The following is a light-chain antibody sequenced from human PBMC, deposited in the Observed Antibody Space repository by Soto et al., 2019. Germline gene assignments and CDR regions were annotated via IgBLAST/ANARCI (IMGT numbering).Light chain of an antibody. Sequence: SYELTQPPSMSVAPGQTARITCGGADVGSKSVHWYQQKPGQAPVLVVNDDTDRPSGIPERFSGSNSGNAATLTISRVEAGDEADYYCQVWDSSSDHWVFGGGTQLTVL. J-gene: IGLJ3*02. CDR1: DVGSKS. V-gene: IGLV3-21*02. CDR2: DDT. CDR3: QVWDSSSDHWV.